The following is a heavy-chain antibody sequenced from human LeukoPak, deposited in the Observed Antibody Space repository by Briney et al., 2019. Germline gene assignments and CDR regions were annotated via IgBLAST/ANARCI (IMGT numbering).Heavy chain of an antibody. CDR3: ARIHYYDSSGLDY. J-gene: IGHJ4*02. D-gene: IGHD3-22*01. V-gene: IGHV1-46*01. CDR2: INPSGGSI. Sequence: ASVKVSSKASGYTFISYCIQWVRQAPGQGLQWMGIINPSGGSIIYAQKFQGRVTMNRDTSTSTVYMEVSSLSSEDTAVYYCARIHYYDSSGLDYWGQGTLVTVSS. CDR1: GYTFISYC.